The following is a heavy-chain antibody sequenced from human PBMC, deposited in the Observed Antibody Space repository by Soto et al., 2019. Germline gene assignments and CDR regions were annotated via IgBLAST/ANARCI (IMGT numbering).Heavy chain of an antibody. D-gene: IGHD2-2*01. J-gene: IGHJ5*02. Sequence: SVKVSCKASGGTFSSYAISWVRQAPGQGLEWMGGIIPIFGTANYAQKFQGRVTITADESTSTAYMELSSLRSEDTAVYYCARDRSSTDPWFDPWGQGTLVTVS. CDR3: ARDRSSTDPWFDP. CDR2: IIPIFGTA. CDR1: GGTFSSYA. V-gene: IGHV1-69*13.